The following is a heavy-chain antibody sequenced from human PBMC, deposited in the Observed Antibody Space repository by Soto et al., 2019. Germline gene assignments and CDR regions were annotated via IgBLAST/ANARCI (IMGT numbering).Heavy chain of an antibody. V-gene: IGHV3-30-3*01. CDR1: GFTFSSYA. CDR2: ISYDGSNK. J-gene: IGHJ6*02. CDR3: ARGDGYLDYYYYYGMDV. D-gene: IGHD5-12*01. Sequence: GGSLRLSCAASGFTFSSYAMHGVRQAPGKGLEWVAVISYDGSNKYYADSVKGRFTISRDNSKNTLYLQMNSLRAEDTAVYYCARGDGYLDYYYYYGMDVWGQGTTVTVSS.